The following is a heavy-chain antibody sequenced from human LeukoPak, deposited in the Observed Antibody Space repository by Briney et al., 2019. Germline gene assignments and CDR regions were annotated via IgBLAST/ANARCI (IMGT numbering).Heavy chain of an antibody. CDR3: AKGEWFGEPWDY. CDR1: GFTFSSYA. Sequence: GGSLRLSCAASGFTFSSYAMSWVRQAPGKGLEWVSVSGGGGSTYYAGSVKGRFTISRDNSKNTLYLQMNSLRAEDTAVYYCAKGEWFGEPWDYWGQGTLVTVSS. V-gene: IGHV3-23*01. D-gene: IGHD3-10*01. CDR2: SGGGGST. J-gene: IGHJ4*02.